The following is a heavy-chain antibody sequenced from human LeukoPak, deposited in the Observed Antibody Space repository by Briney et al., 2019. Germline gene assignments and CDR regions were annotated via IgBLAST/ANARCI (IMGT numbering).Heavy chain of an antibody. Sequence: ASMKVSCKASSASFTSYGFSWVRLAPGQGLEWLVWISAYNGNTNYARKVQGRVTPTTDPSTTTVYMELRSLTSDDTAVYYCARDLFTNFDYDGSGYRSGPGAYWGQGTPVTVSS. CDR2: ISAYNGNT. V-gene: IGHV1-18*01. CDR1: SASFTSYG. J-gene: IGHJ4*02. CDR3: ARDLFTNFDYDGSGYRSGPGAY. D-gene: IGHD3-22*01.